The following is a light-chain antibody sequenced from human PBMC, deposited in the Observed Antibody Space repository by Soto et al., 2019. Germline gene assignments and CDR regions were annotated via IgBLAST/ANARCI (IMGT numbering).Light chain of an antibody. J-gene: IGKJ5*01. CDR1: LDIRGY. V-gene: IGKV1-9*01. CDR2: SAS. Sequence: DIQLTQSPSFLSASVGDTVTITCRASLDIRGYLAWYQQKPGKVPRLLIYSASTLQGGVPSRFSGSGSGTDFTLTISRLEPEDFAVYYCQQYGSPPITFGQGTRLEIK. CDR3: QQYGSPPIT.